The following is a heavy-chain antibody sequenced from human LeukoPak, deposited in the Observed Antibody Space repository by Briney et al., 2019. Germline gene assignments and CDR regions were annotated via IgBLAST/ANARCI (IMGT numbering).Heavy chain of an antibody. CDR1: GFTFSSYG. J-gene: IGHJ6*03. CDR2: MSGSGGTT. D-gene: IGHD3-10*01. V-gene: IGHV3-23*01. CDR3: ANAGRGGAITMVRGVKGDYYYMDV. Sequence: PGGSLRLSCAASGFTFSSYGMSWVRQPPGKGLEWISAMSGSGGTTYYVDSVKRRFTISRANTKNTLYLQMNSLTVDTTAVYYGANAGRGGAITMVRGVKGDYYYMDVWGKGTTVTISS.